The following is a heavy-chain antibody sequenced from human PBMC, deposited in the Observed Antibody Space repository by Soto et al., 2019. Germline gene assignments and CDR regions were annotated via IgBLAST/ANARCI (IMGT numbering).Heavy chain of an antibody. J-gene: IGHJ4*02. D-gene: IGHD2-21*02. CDR1: GGSFSGYY. Sequence: QVQLQQWGAGLLKPSETLSLTCAVYGGSFSGYYWSWIRQPPGKGLEWIGEINHSGSTNYNPSLKSRVTISVDTSKHQFSLKLSSVTAADTAVYYCARGSDIVVVTAIKYYFDYWGQGTLVTVSS. CDR3: ARGSDIVVVTAIKYYFDY. CDR2: INHSGST. V-gene: IGHV4-34*01.